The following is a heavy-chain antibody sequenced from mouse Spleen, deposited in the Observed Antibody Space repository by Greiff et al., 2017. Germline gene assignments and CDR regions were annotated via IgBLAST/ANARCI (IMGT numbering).Heavy chain of an antibody. V-gene: IGHV1-20*02. J-gene: IGHJ4*01. Sequence: EVQLQQSGPELVKPGASVKISCKASGYSFTGYFMNWVMQSHGKSLEWIGRINPYNGDTFYNQKFKGKATLTVDKSSSTAHMELRSLASEDSAVYYCASGGSSYGYYAMDYWGQGTSVTVSS. CDR3: ASGGSSYGYYAMDY. D-gene: IGHD1-1*01. CDR2: INPYNGDT. CDR1: GYSFTGYF.